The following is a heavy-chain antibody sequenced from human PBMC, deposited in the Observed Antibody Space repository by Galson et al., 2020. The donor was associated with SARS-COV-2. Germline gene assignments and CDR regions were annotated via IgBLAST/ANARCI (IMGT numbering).Heavy chain of an antibody. Sequence: HGESLKISCKGSGYSFTSYWIGWVRQMPGKGLEWMGIIYPGDSDTRYSPSFQGQVTISADKSISTAYLQWSSLKASDTAMYYCARHLTVPAAIRFALHMDVWGKGTTVTVSS. D-gene: IGHD2-2*01. CDR1: GYSFTSYW. V-gene: IGHV5-51*01. J-gene: IGHJ6*03. CDR3: ARHLTVPAAIRFALHMDV. CDR2: IYPGDSDT.